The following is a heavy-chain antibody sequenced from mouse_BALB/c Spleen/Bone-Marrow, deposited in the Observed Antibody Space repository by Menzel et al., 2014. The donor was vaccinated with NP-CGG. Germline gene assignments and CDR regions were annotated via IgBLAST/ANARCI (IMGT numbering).Heavy chain of an antibody. D-gene: IGHD2-2*01. CDR3: ARGRGYDVFSY. V-gene: IGHV1-52*01. CDR1: GYAFTSYW. J-gene: IGHJ3*01. Sequence: VQLQESGAELVRPGASVKLSCKASGYAFTSYWMNWVKQRPEQGLEWIGRIDPYDSETHYNQKFKDKAILTVDKSSSTAYMQLSSLTSEDSAVYYCARGRGYDVFSYWGQGTLVTVSA. CDR2: IDPYDSET.